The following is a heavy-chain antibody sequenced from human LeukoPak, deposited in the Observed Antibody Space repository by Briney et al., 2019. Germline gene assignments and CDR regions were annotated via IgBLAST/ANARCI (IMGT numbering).Heavy chain of an antibody. Sequence: ASVKVSCKASGYTFTCYYMHWVRQAPGQGLEWMGWINPNSGGTNYAQKFQGRVTMTRDTSISTAYMELSRLRSDDTAVYYCAREADTAMVTVSWGQGTLVTVSS. D-gene: IGHD5-18*01. CDR1: GYTFTCYY. V-gene: IGHV1-2*02. J-gene: IGHJ5*02. CDR2: INPNSGGT. CDR3: AREADTAMVTVS.